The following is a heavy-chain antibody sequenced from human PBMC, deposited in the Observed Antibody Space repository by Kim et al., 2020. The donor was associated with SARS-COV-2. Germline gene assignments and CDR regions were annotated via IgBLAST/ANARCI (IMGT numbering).Heavy chain of an antibody. CDR3: ARLSSYGYVSYYYGMDV. D-gene: IGHD5-18*01. CDR1: GYSFTSYW. V-gene: IGHV5-51*01. J-gene: IGHJ6*02. Sequence: GESLKISCKGSGYSFTSYWIGWVRQMPGKGLEWMGIIYPGDSDTRYSPSFQGQVTISADKSISTAYLQWSSLKASDTAMYYCARLSSYGYVSYYYGMDVWGQGTTVTVPS. CDR2: IYPGDSDT.